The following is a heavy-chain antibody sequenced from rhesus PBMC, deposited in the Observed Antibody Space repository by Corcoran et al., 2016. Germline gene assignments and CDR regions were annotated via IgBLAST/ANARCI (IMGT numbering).Heavy chain of an antibody. Sequence: QLQLQESGPGLVKPSETLSVTCAVSGGSISSSYWSWIRQAPGKGLEWIGYIYGSGSSTNYNPSLKSRVTLSVDTSKNQFSLKLTSVTAADTAVYYGARDHLKEYFDLWGPGTPITISS. CDR2: IYGSGSST. CDR1: GGSISSSY. V-gene: IGHV4-169*02. CDR3: ARDHLKEYFDL. J-gene: IGHJ2*01. D-gene: IGHD1-38*01.